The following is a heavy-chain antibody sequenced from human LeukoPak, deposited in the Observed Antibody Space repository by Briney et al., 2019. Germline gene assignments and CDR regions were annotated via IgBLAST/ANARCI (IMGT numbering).Heavy chain of an antibody. D-gene: IGHD3-22*01. CDR2: ISSGGGTR. V-gene: IGHV3-11*01. CDR3: ARDRGRRGITMRSDAFDI. CDR1: GFTFSDYY. Sequence: GGSLRLSCAASGFTFSDYYMNWIRQAPGKGREWVSYISSGGGTRSYADSVKGRFTISRDNAKNSLYLQMNSLRAEDTAVYYCARDRGRRGITMRSDAFDIWGQGTMVTVSS. J-gene: IGHJ3*02.